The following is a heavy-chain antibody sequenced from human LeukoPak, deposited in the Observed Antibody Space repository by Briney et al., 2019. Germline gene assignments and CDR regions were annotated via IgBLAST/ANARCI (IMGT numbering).Heavy chain of an antibody. V-gene: IGHV3-66*01. CDR2: IYSGGST. CDR1: GFTVSSNY. J-gene: IGHJ3*02. CDR3: ARDLRWGSGWYYAFDI. Sequence: GGSLILSCAASGFTVSSNYMSWVRQAPGKGLEWVSVIYSGGSTYYADSVKGRFTISRDNSKNTLYLQMNSLRAEDTAVYYCARDLRWGSGWYYAFDIWGQGTMVTVPS. D-gene: IGHD6-19*01.